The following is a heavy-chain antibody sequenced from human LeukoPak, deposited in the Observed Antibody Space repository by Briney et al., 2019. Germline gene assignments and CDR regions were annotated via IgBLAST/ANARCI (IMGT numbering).Heavy chain of an antibody. V-gene: IGHV3-9*01. J-gene: IGHJ6*02. CDR2: ISWNSGSV. CDR3: AKGINTAPYYGMDV. CDR1: GFTFDDYA. Sequence: GGSLRLSCAASGFTFDDYAMHWVRQAPGKGLEWVSGISWNSGSVGYADSVKGRFTISRDNAKNSLYLQMNSLRAEDTALYYCAKGINTAPYYGMDVWGQGTTVTVSS. D-gene: IGHD2-2*02.